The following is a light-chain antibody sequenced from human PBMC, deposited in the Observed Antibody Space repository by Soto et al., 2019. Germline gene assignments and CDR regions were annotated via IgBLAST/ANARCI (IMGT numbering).Light chain of an antibody. J-gene: IGLJ1*01. CDR2: DVS. CDR1: SSDVGGYNY. CDR3: CSYAGSVYV. Sequence: QSALTQPRSVSGSPGQSVTISCTGISSDVGGYNYVSWYQQHPGKAPKLMIYDVSKRPSGVPDRFSGSKSGNTASLTISVLQAEDEADYYCCSYAGSVYVFGTGTKLTVL. V-gene: IGLV2-11*01.